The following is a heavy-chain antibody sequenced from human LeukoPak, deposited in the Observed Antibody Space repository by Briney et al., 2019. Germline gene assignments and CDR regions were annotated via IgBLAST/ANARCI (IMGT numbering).Heavy chain of an antibody. CDR1: GFTVSSNY. Sequence: PGGSLRLSCAASGFTVSSNYMSWVRQAPGKGLEWVSVIYSGGSTYYADSVKGRFTISRDNPKNTLYLQMNSLRAEDTAVYYCARGVEGVVGDSDAFDIWGQGTMVTVSS. V-gene: IGHV3-66*01. CDR3: ARGVEGVVGDSDAFDI. CDR2: IYSGGST. D-gene: IGHD2-21*02. J-gene: IGHJ3*02.